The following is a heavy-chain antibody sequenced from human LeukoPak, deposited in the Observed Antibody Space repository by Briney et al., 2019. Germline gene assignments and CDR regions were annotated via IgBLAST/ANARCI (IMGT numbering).Heavy chain of an antibody. D-gene: IGHD5-18*01. Sequence: GGSLRLSCAASGFTFSNYVMSWVRQAPGKGLEWVSGISGSGGSIYYAGSVKGRFTISRDSSKNTLNLQMNSLRAEDTAVYYCAKHGDTAMWLDYWGQGTLVTVSS. J-gene: IGHJ4*02. CDR1: GFTFSNYV. CDR3: AKHGDTAMWLDY. CDR2: ISGSGGSI. V-gene: IGHV3-23*01.